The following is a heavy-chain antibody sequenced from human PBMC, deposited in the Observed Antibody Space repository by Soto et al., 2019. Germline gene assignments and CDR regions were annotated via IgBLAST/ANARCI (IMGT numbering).Heavy chain of an antibody. V-gene: IGHV3-30*18. CDR2: VSSDGNNK. Sequence: QVQLVESGGGVVQPGRSLRLSCAASGFMFSSYGMHWVRQAPGKGLEWVSAVSSDGNNKDYTDSVKGRFTISRDNSKNSLYLQMNSLRPDDTAVYFCAKALTGYNYASFDFWGQGTLVTVSS. J-gene: IGHJ4*02. CDR1: GFMFSSYG. CDR3: AKALTGYNYASFDF. D-gene: IGHD5-18*01.